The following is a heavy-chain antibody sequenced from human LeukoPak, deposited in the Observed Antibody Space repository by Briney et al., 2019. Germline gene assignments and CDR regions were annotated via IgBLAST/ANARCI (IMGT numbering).Heavy chain of an antibody. V-gene: IGHV1-18*01. J-gene: IGHJ5*02. Sequence: ASVKVSCKASGYTFTSYGISWVRQAPGQGLEWMGWISAYNGNTNYAQKLQGRVTMTTDTSTSTAHMELRSLRSDDTAVYYCARAGYGSGSYYNYPWGQGTLVTVSS. D-gene: IGHD3-10*01. CDR2: ISAYNGNT. CDR1: GYTFTSYG. CDR3: ARAGYGSGSYYNYP.